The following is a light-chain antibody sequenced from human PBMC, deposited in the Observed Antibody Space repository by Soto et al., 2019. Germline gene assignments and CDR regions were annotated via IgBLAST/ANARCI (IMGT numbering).Light chain of an antibody. J-gene: IGLJ3*02. V-gene: IGLV1-40*01. Sequence: QSVLTQPPSVSGAPGQRVTISCTGSSSNIGAGYDVHWYQQLPGTAPKLLIYGNNNRPSGVPDRFSGSKSGTSASLAITGLQAEDEADYSCQSYDSSLSGYWVFGGGTKLTVL. CDR2: GNN. CDR3: QSYDSSLSGYWV. CDR1: SSNIGAGYD.